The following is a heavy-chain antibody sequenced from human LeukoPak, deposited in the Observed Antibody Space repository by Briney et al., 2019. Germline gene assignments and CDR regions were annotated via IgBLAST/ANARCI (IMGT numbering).Heavy chain of an antibody. CDR1: GLTVSSNY. CDR3: AGGQRHSSSWYGPDAFDI. D-gene: IGHD6-13*01. Sequence: PGGSLRLSCAASGLTVSSNYMSWVRQAPGKGLEWVSVIYSGGSTYYADSVKGRFTISKDNSKNTLYLQMNSLRAEVTAVYYCAGGQRHSSSWYGPDAFDIWGQGTMVTVSS. V-gene: IGHV3-53*01. J-gene: IGHJ3*02. CDR2: IYSGGST.